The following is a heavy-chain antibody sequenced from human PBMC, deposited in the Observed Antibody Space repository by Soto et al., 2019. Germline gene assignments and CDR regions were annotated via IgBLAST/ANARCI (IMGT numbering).Heavy chain of an antibody. CDR3: AKEKRANGSFDY. CDR1: GFTFSAYW. V-gene: IGHV3-7*01. CDR2: IKQAGSEK. D-gene: IGHD6-25*01. J-gene: IGHJ4*02. Sequence: EVQLVESGGGLVQTGGSLRLSCAASGFTFSAYWMSWVRQAPGKGLEWVANIKQAGSEKYYVDSVNGRFIISRDDAKNSFFLQVNSLRVEDTAVYYCAKEKRANGSFDYWGQGTLVTVSS.